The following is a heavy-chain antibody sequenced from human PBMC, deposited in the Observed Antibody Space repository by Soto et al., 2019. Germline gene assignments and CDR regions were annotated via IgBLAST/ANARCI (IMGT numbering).Heavy chain of an antibody. J-gene: IGHJ4*02. CDR1: GGSISSYY. V-gene: IGHV4-59*01. CDR3: ARSRLEMATIFTY. Sequence: SETLSLTCTVSGGSISSYYWSWIRQPPGNGLEWLGYIYYSGSTNYNPSLKSRVTISVDTSKNQFSLKLSSVTAADTAVYYCARSRLEMATIFTYWGQGTLVTVSS. D-gene: IGHD5-12*01. CDR2: IYYSGST.